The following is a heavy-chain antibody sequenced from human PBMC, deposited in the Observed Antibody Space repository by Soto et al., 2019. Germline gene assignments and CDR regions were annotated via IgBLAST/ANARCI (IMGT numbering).Heavy chain of an antibody. CDR2: IWDDGSDK. CDR3: ARDPQINSDTSGYVGS. J-gene: IGHJ5*02. D-gene: IGHD3-22*01. Sequence: GGSLRLSCAASGFTFRSYGMHWVRQAPGKGLEWVAVIWDDGSDKKYADSVKGRFTVSGDNSKNTLFLQMSSLRAEDTAVYYCARDPQINSDTSGYVGSWGPGTLVTVSS. V-gene: IGHV3-33*01. CDR1: GFTFRSYG.